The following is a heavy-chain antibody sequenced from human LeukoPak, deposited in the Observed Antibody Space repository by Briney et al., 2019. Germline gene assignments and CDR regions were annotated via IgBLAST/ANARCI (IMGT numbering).Heavy chain of an antibody. CDR3: ARDVGQMATIQPRRDY. D-gene: IGHD5-24*01. Sequence: ASVKLSCKASGYTFTSYGISWVRQAPGQGLGWRGWISAYNGNTNYAKKLQGRVTMTTDTSTSTAYMELRSLRSDDTAMYYCARDVGQMATIQPRRDYWGQGTLVTVSS. J-gene: IGHJ4*02. CDR2: ISAYNGNT. V-gene: IGHV1-18*01. CDR1: GYTFTSYG.